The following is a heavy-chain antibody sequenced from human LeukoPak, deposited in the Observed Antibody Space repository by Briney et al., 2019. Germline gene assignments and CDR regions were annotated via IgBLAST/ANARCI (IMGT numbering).Heavy chain of an antibody. CDR2: TIPIFGTA. V-gene: IGHV1-69*13. J-gene: IGHJ6*03. CDR3: ARGTSNLAARPDLDFYYYYYMDV. D-gene: IGHD6-6*01. CDR1: GGTFSSYA. Sequence: SVKDSCKASGGTFSSYAISWVRQARGQGLEWMGGTIPIFGTANYAQKFQGRVTITADESTSTAYMELSSLRSEDTAVYYCARGTSNLAARPDLDFYYYYYMDVWGKGTTVTVSS.